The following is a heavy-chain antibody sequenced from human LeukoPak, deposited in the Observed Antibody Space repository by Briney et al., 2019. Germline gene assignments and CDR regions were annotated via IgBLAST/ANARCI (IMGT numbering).Heavy chain of an antibody. CDR2: INPSDGRT. D-gene: IGHD5-18*01. CDR3: AREISPRQLHLWASAFDY. CDR1: GYTFTGYY. V-gene: IGHV1-46*01. J-gene: IGHJ4*02. Sequence: ASVKVSCKASGYTFTGYYMHWVRQAPGQGLEWMGIINPSDGRTSYGQKFQGRVTMTRDTSTSTVYMELSSLRSEDTAVYYCAREISPRQLHLWASAFDYWGQGTLVTVSS.